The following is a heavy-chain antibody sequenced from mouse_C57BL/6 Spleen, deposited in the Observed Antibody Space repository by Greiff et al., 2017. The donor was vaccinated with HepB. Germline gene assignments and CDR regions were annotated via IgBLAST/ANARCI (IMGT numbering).Heavy chain of an antibody. D-gene: IGHD2-1*01. Sequence: EVQLQQSGPELVKPGASVKISCKASGYTFTDYYMNWVKQSHGKSLEWIGDINPNNGGTSYNQKFKGKATLTVDKSSSTAYMELRSLTSEDSAVYYCARGYYGNYLDYWGQGTSVTVSS. J-gene: IGHJ4*01. CDR3: ARGYYGNYLDY. CDR2: INPNNGGT. V-gene: IGHV1-26*01. CDR1: GYTFTDYY.